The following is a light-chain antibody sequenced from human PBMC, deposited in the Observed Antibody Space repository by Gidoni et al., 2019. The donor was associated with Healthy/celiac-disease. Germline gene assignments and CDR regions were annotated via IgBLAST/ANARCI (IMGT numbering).Light chain of an antibody. J-gene: IGKJ1*01. CDR2: AAS. Sequence: DIQMTQSPPSLSASVGDRDTITCRASQSISSYLHWYQQKPGKAPKLLIYAASSLQSGVPSRFSGSGSGTDFTLTISSLQPEDFATYYCQQSDNSPWTFGQGTKVEIK. CDR1: QSISSY. V-gene: IGKV1-39*01. CDR3: QQSDNSPWT.